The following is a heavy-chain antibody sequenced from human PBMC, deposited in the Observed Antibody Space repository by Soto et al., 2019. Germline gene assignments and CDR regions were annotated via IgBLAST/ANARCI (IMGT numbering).Heavy chain of an antibody. D-gene: IGHD2-2*01. J-gene: IGHJ4*02. V-gene: IGHV3-74*03. Sequence: ELQLVESGGGLVQPGGSLRLSCAASGFTFSRYWMHWFRQAPGKGLVWVSRINSDGTSILYADSVKGRFTISRDNAKNMLYLEMNSLRVEDTAVYFCAGDPLPEYWGQGTLVTVSS. CDR1: GFTFSRYW. CDR2: INSDGTSI. CDR3: AGDPLPEY.